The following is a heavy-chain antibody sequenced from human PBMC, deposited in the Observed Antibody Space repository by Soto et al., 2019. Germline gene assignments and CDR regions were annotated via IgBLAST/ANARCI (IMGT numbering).Heavy chain of an antibody. D-gene: IGHD4-17*01. CDR1: GFTFSSYA. CDR2: ISYDGSNK. V-gene: IGHV3-30-3*01. CDR3: ARDDYGDYVDAFDI. Sequence: QVQLVESGGGVVQPGRSLRLSCAASGFTFSSYAMHWVRQAPGKGLGWVAVISYDGSNKYYADSVKGRFTISRDNSKNTLYLQMNSLRAEDTSVYYCARDDYGDYVDAFDIWGQGTMVTVSS. J-gene: IGHJ3*02.